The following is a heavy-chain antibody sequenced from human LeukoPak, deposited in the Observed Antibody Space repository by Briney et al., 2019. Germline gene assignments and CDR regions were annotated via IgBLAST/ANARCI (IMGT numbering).Heavy chain of an antibody. Sequence: GASVKVSCKPSVYTLTSYRIHCVRQAPGQGLEWMGIINPSGCSTTYTQKFKGRVTMTRDTSTSTVYMELSRLTSEDTAVYYCARDSLSHYYTSGSQNPADYWGQGTLVTVSS. V-gene: IGHV1-46*01. CDR1: VYTLTSYR. D-gene: IGHD3-10*01. J-gene: IGHJ4*02. CDR3: ARDSLSHYYTSGSQNPADY. CDR2: INPSGCST.